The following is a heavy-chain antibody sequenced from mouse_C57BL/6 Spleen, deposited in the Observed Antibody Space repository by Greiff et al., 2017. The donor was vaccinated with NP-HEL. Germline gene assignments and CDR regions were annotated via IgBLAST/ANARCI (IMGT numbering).Heavy chain of an antibody. J-gene: IGHJ4*01. CDR2: IRNKANNHAT. CDR1: GFTFSDAW. V-gene: IGHV6-6*01. CDR3: TRNGDYPFYAMDY. D-gene: IGHD2-4*01. Sequence: EVKVEESGGGLVQPGGSMKLSCAASGFTFSDAWMDWVRQSPEKGLEWVAEIRNKANNHATYYAESVKGRFTISRDDSKSSVYLQMNSLRAEDTGIYYCTRNGDYPFYAMDYWGQGTSVTVSS.